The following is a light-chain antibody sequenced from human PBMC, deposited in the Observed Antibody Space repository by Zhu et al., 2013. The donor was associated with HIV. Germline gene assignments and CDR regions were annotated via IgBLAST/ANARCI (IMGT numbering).Light chain of an antibody. CDR3: QLYNNYQYT. V-gene: IGKV1-16*01. J-gene: IGKJ2*01. CDR1: QRIAAY. Sequence: DIQVTQSPSSLSASVGDRVIITCRTSQRIAAYLSWFQQTPGTAPKLLIYAATDLHDGVPSRFSATASGTEFTLTITSLQPDDFATYYCQLYNNYQYTFGQGPSWRSN. CDR2: AAT.